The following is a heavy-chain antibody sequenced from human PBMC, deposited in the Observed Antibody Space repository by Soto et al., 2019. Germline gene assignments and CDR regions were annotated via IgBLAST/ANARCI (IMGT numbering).Heavy chain of an antibody. V-gene: IGHV4-31*03. CDR2: IYYSGST. CDR3: ARGPWGLTTVTTQDWYFDL. CDR1: GGSISSGGYY. J-gene: IGHJ2*01. D-gene: IGHD4-17*01. Sequence: PSETLSLTCTVSGGSISSGGYYWSWIRQHPGKGLEWIGYIYYSGSTYYNPSLKSRVTISVDTSKNQFSLKLSSVTAADTAVYYCARGPWGLTTVTTQDWYFDLWGRGTLVTVSS.